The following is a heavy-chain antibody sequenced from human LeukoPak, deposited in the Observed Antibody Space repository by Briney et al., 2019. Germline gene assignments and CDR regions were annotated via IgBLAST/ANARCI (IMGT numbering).Heavy chain of an antibody. Sequence: ASVKVSCKASGYTFTGYYMHWVRLAPGQGLEWMGWINPNSGGTNYAQKFQGRVTMTRDTSISTAYMELSRLRSDDTAVYYCARSKVVPAAPPSFVYWGQGTLVTVSS. CDR3: ARSKVVPAAPPSFVY. V-gene: IGHV1-2*02. D-gene: IGHD2-2*01. J-gene: IGHJ4*02. CDR1: GYTFTGYY. CDR2: INPNSGGT.